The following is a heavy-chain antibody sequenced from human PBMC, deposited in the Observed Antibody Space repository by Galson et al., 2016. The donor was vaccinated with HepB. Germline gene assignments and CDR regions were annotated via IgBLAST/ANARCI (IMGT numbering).Heavy chain of an antibody. V-gene: IGHV4-59*04. CDR3: ARGGNYQFWTGYPYWYFDL. Sequence: SETLSLTCTVSGDSISGYYWNWIRQSPGKGLEWIGYRLHSGDNYYNPSLKTRVAISIDTSKNQFSLNLSSVTAADTAVYYCARGGNYQFWTGYPYWYFDLWGRGTLVAVSS. CDR2: RLHSGDN. D-gene: IGHD3/OR15-3a*01. CDR1: GDSISGYY. J-gene: IGHJ2*01.